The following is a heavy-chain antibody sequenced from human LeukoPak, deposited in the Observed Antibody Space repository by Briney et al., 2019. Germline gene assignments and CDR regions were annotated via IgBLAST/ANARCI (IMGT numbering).Heavy chain of an antibody. CDR3: AKVAKYYYGSETYFFFEH. CDR2: IIPIFGTA. J-gene: IGHJ4*02. V-gene: IGHV1-69*13. Sequence: GASVKVSCKASRGTFSSYAVSWVRQAPGQGLEWMGGIIPIFGTANYAQKFLGRVTITADESTSTAYMELSSLRSEDTAVYYCAKVAKYYYGSETYFFFEHWGQGILVTVSS. CDR1: RGTFSSYA. D-gene: IGHD3-10*01.